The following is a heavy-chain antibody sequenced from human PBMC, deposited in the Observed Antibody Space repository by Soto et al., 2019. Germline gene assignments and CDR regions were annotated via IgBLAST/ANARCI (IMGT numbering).Heavy chain of an antibody. CDR1: GFTFSDYY. D-gene: IGHD1-26*01. Sequence: TGGSLRLSCAASGFTFSDYYMSWIRQAPGKGLEWVSYISSSSSYTNYADSVKGRFTISRDDAKNSLYLQMNSLRAEDTAVYYCARDLFGGSPSLDYWGQGTLVTVSS. CDR2: ISSSSSYT. CDR3: ARDLFGGSPSLDY. J-gene: IGHJ4*02. V-gene: IGHV3-11*06.